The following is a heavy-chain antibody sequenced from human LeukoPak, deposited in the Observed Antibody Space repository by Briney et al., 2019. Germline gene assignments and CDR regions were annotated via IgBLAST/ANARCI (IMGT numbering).Heavy chain of an antibody. CDR3: ARGRSNYYGMDV. CDR2: IYYNGNT. D-gene: IGHD1-26*01. CDR1: DGSINNY. V-gene: IGHV4-59*01. J-gene: IGHJ6*02. Sequence: SETLSLTCSVSDGSINNYWNWIRRPPGKGLEWIGYIYYNGNTNYSPSLKSRVTMSVDTSENLFSLKVSSVTAADTAVYYCARGRSNYYGMDVWGQGTTVTVSS.